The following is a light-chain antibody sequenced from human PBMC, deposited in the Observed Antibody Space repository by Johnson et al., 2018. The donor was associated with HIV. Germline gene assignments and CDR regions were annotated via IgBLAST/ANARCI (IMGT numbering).Light chain of an antibody. CDR3: GTWDSSLSASYV. Sequence: QSVLTQPPSVSAAPGQKVTISCSGSSSNIGNNYVSWYQQLPGTAPKLLIYENNKRPSGIPDRFSGSKSGTSATLGITGLQTGDEADYYYGTWDSSLSASYVFGTGPKVT. J-gene: IGLJ1*01. CDR1: SSNIGNNY. V-gene: IGLV1-51*02. CDR2: ENN.